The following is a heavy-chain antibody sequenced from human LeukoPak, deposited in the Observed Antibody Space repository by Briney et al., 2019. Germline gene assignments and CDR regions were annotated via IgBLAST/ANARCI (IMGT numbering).Heavy chain of an antibody. Sequence: GGSLRLSCAASGFTFSSYGMHWVRQAPGKGLEWVAVISYDGSNKYYADSVKGRFTISRDNSKNTLYLQMNSLRAEDTAVYYCAKNSEYNYGYFDYWGQGTLVTVSS. V-gene: IGHV3-30*18. CDR1: GFTFSSYG. CDR3: AKNSEYNYGYFDY. J-gene: IGHJ4*02. CDR2: ISYDGSNK. D-gene: IGHD5-18*01.